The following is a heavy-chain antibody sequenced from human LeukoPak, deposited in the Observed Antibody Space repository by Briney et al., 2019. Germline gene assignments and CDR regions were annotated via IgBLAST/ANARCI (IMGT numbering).Heavy chain of an antibody. J-gene: IGHJ5*02. CDR1: GFDFTVHW. CDR3: ARQPGAGWFDP. V-gene: IGHV5-51*01. D-gene: IGHD3-10*01. CDR2: INPGDSDT. Sequence: PGESLKISCKGSGFDFTVHWIAWVRQMPGKGLEWMAIINPGDSDTRYSPSFQGQVTISADKSISTVYLQWGSLKASDTAMYYCARQPGAGWFDPWGQGTLVTVSS.